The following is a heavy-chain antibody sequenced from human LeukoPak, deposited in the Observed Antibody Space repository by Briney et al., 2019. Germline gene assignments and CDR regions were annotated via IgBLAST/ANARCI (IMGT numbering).Heavy chain of an antibody. V-gene: IGHV1-69*13. CDR1: GGTFSSYA. D-gene: IGHD3-10*01. CDR2: IIPIFGTA. Sequence: SVKVSCKASGGTFSSYAISWVRQAPGQGLEWMGGIIPIFGTANYVQKFQGRVTITADESTSTAYMELSSVRSEDTAVYYCARDLDYYGSKWFDPWGQGTLVTVSS. CDR3: ARDLDYYGSKWFDP. J-gene: IGHJ5*02.